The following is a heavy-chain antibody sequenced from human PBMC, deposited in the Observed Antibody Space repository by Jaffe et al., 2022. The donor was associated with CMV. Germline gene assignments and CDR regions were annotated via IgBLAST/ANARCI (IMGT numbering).Heavy chain of an antibody. Sequence: EGQLVESGGGLVKPGGSLRLSCAASGFTFSSKSMSWVRQAPGRGLEWVSSISSSSTYIYYADSLKGRFTISRDNTQNSLYLQLNSLRAEDTAVYFCARDTGVPPTFFDCWGQGTLVTVSS. V-gene: IGHV3-21*01. CDR3: ARDTGVPPTFFDC. CDR1: GFTFSSKS. CDR2: ISSSSTYI. J-gene: IGHJ4*02. D-gene: IGHD2-8*02.